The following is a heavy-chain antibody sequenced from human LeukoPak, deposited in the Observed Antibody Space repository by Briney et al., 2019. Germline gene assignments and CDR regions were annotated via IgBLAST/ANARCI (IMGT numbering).Heavy chain of an antibody. CDR1: GFTFSDYW. Sequence: GGSLRLSCAASGFTFSDYWMHWVRQAPGKGLEWVSSISSSSSYISYADSVKGRFTISRDNAKNSLYLQMNSLRAEDTAVYYCARGDSTGAFDIWGQGTMVTVSS. CDR2: ISSSSSYI. V-gene: IGHV3-21*01. J-gene: IGHJ3*02. CDR3: ARGDSTGAFDI. D-gene: IGHD1-14*01.